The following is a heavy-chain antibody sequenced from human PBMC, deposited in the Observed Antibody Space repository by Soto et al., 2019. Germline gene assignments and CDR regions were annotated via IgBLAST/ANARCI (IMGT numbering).Heavy chain of an antibody. Sequence: EVQLVESEGGLVKPGGSLRLSCAASGFMFSSYSMNWVRQAPGKGLEWVSFISSSSSSIKYADSVKGRFTISRDNAKNSLYLQMNSLRAEDTAVYYCVRDLSYDSSGWGQGTLVTVSS. V-gene: IGHV3-21*01. CDR3: VRDLSYDSSG. D-gene: IGHD3-22*01. CDR2: ISSSSSSI. CDR1: GFMFSSYS. J-gene: IGHJ4*02.